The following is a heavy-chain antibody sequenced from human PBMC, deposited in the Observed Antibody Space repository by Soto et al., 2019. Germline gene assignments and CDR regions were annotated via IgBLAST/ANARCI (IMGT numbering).Heavy chain of an antibody. V-gene: IGHV2-5*02. CDR1: GFSLSSTRMA. CDR2: IYWDDDK. D-gene: IGHD6-19*01. CDR3: AHIVVAGLGYYFDY. J-gene: IGHJ4*02. Sequence: QITLKESGPTLVKPTQTLTLTCTFSGFSLSSTRMAVGWIRQPPGKALEWLALIYWDDDKRSSTFLKSRLTITKDTSKNQVVLTMSNMYPVDTARYYCAHIVVAGLGYYFDYWGQGTLVTVSS.